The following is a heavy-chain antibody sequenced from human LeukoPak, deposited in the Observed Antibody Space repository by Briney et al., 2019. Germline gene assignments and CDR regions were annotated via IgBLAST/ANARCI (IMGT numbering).Heavy chain of an antibody. CDR1: GYTFTSYA. Sequence: GASVKVSCKASGYTFTSYAMHWVRQAPGQRLEWMGWINAGNGNTKYSQKFQGRVTITRDTSAGTAYMELSSLRSEDTAVYYCARDRAGTGLSWFDPWGQGTLVTVSS. CDR3: ARDRAGTGLSWFDP. CDR2: INAGNGNT. J-gene: IGHJ5*02. V-gene: IGHV1-3*01. D-gene: IGHD6-19*01.